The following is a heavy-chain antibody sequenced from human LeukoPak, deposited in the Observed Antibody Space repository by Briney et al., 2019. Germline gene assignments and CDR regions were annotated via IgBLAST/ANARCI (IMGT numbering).Heavy chain of an antibody. CDR2: IYYSGST. CDR1: GGSISSGDYY. CDR3: ARRPSTVEGAFDI. V-gene: IGHV4-30-4*08. Sequence: SETLSLTCTVSGGSISSGDYYWSWIRQPPGKGLEWIGYIYYSGSTYYNPSLKSRVTISVDTSKNQFSLKLSSVTAADTAVYYCARRPSTVEGAFDIWGQGTMSPSLQ. D-gene: IGHD4-23*01. J-gene: IGHJ3*02.